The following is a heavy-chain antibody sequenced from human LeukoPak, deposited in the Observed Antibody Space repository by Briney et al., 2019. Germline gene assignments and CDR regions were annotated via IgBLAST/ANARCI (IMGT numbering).Heavy chain of an antibody. J-gene: IGHJ4*02. V-gene: IGHV4-30-4*01. CDR2: IYYSGST. Sequence: SETLSLTCTVSGGSISSNDYYWSWIRQPPGKGLEWIGYIYYSGSTYYNPSLKSRLTISADTSKNQFSLKLRSVTAADTAVYYCARETHDPTMIRGVVDYWGRGTLVTVSS. CDR3: ARETHDPTMIRGVVDY. D-gene: IGHD3-10*01. CDR1: GGSISSNDYY.